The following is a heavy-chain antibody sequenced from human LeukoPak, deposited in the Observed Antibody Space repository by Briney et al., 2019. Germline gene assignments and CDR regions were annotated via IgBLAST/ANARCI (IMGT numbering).Heavy chain of an antibody. V-gene: IGHV4-38-2*01. D-gene: IGHD2-2*01. J-gene: IGHJ4*02. CDR2: TYHSGST. Sequence: SETLSLTCAVSGYSISSGYYWGWIRQPPGKGLEWIGSTYHSGSTYYNPSLKSRVTISVDTSKNQFSLKLSSVTAADTAVYYCARLGYCSSTSCYYFDYWGQGTLVTVSS. CDR1: GYSISSGYY. CDR3: ARLGYCSSTSCYYFDY.